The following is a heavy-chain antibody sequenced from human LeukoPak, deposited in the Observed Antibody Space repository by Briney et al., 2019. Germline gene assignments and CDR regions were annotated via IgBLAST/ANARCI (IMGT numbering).Heavy chain of an antibody. D-gene: IGHD3-10*01. CDR1: GFTFSSYG. V-gene: IGHV3-33*01. CDR2: VWFDGSNK. Sequence: AGRSLRLSCVASGFTFSSYGMHWVRQAPGKGLEWVALVWFDGSNKYYADSVKGRFTISRDNSKNTLYLQMNSLRAEDTAVYYCAGGLGSTLFDYWGQGTLVTVSS. CDR3: AGGLGSTLFDY. J-gene: IGHJ4*02.